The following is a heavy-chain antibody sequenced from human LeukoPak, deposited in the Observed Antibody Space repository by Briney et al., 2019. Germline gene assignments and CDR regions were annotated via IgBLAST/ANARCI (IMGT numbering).Heavy chain of an antibody. CDR3: ASGSLGSGMLEY. V-gene: IGHV3-74*01. Sequence: PGGSLRLSCAASGFTYSVYWLHRLREAPGKGMVWVSIMSQDGRTTIYAASVKGRFTISRENAENAPYLQINTMRAEDTAVYHLASGSLGSGMLEYWGQGTLVIVTS. CDR2: MSQDGRTT. J-gene: IGHJ4*02. CDR1: GFTYSVYW. D-gene: IGHD3-3*01.